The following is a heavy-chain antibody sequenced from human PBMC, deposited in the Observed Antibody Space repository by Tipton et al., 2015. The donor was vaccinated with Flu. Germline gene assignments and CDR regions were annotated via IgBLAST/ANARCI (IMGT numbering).Heavy chain of an antibody. J-gene: IGHJ6*02. CDR3: ARDHSSGWPNYDIHMDV. CDR1: GYTFTTYD. CDR2: MNPNSGNT. Sequence: QSGAEVKKPGASVKVSCKASGYTFTTYDFYWVRQATGQGLEWMGWMNPNSGNTGYAQKFQGRLTMTRNTSISTAYMELSSLTSEDTAVYYWARDHSSGWPNYDIHMDVWGQGTSVTVS. D-gene: IGHD6-19*01. V-gene: IGHV1-8*01.